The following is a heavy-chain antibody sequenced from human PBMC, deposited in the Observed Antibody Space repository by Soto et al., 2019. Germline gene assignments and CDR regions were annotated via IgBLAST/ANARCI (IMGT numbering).Heavy chain of an antibody. D-gene: IGHD1-26*01. CDR3: ATPMGELLSQDAFDI. CDR1: GYTFTSYY. V-gene: IGHV1-46*01. CDR2: INPSGGST. Sequence: ASVKVSCKASGYTFTSYYMHWVRQAPGQGLEWMGIINPSGGSTSYAQKFQGRVTMTRDTSTSTVYMELSSLRSEDTAVYYCATPMGELLSQDAFDIWGQGTMVTVSS. J-gene: IGHJ3*02.